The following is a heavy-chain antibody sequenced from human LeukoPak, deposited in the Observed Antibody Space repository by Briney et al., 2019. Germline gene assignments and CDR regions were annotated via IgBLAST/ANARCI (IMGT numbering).Heavy chain of an antibody. J-gene: IGHJ4*02. V-gene: IGHV3-23*01. CDR2: ITGSGGNT. Sequence: GGSLRLSCAASVFSFSSYGMSWVRQGPGEGLEWVSTITGSGGNTDYADSVKGRFTISRDNSKNTLYLQMHSLRAEDTAVYYCAVDWYDSSGYGTFDYWGQGTLVTVSS. CDR3: AVDWYDSSGYGTFDY. D-gene: IGHD3-22*01. CDR1: VFSFSSYG.